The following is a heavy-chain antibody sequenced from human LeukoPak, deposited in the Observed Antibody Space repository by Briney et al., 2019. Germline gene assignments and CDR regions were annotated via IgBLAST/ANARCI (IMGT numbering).Heavy chain of an antibody. Sequence: PSETLSLTCTVSGGSISSGGYYWSWIRQHPGKGLEWIGYIYYSGSTYYNPSLKSRVTISVDTSKNQFSLKLSSVTAADTAVYYCARSIPCSSTSCHQAWVDYWGQGTLVTVSS. J-gene: IGHJ4*02. D-gene: IGHD2-2*01. CDR2: IYYSGST. V-gene: IGHV4-31*03. CDR1: GGSISSGGYY. CDR3: ARSIPCSSTSCHQAWVDY.